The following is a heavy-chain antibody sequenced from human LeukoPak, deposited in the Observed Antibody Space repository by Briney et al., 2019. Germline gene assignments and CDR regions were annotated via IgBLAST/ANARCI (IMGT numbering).Heavy chain of an antibody. V-gene: IGHV4-59*01. J-gene: IGHJ6*03. CDR3: ARGPSSTWSYYMDV. D-gene: IGHD6-13*01. CDR1: GGSISTNY. Sequence: PSETLSLTCTVSGGSISTNYWNWIWQPPGKGLEWIGYIYYSGFTNYNPSLKSRVTMSVDTSKNQFSVRLSYVTAADTAVYFCARGPSSTWSYYMDVWGKGTTVTVSS. CDR2: IYYSGFT.